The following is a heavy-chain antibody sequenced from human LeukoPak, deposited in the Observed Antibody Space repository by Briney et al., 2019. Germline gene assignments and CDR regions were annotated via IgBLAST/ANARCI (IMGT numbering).Heavy chain of an antibody. CDR2: MHPNSGDT. J-gene: IGHJ4*02. V-gene: IGHV1-8*03. CDR3: ARGRLNGNVDF. CDR1: GYTFTSYD. D-gene: IGHD1-20*01. Sequence: ASVKVSCKASGYTFTSYDINWVRQAAGQGFEWMGWMHPNSGDTGYAHNLQGRITITRDSSTATVFMELSSLRSEDTAMYYCARGRLNGNVDFWGQGTLVTVSS.